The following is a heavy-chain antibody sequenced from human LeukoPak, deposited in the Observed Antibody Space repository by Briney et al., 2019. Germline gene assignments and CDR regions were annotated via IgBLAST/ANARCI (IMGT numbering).Heavy chain of an antibody. V-gene: IGHV1-69*01. J-gene: IGHJ3*01. CDR3: ARDWGPRVKASYDL. D-gene: IGHD3-16*01. CDR1: GGTLSTYA. CDR2: IIPVFQTA. Sequence: SVKVSCKASGGTLSTYAFTWVRQAPGQGLEWMGGIIPVFQTADSAQKFQGRVTMTADESTGIVYMELSSLTYDDKAVYYCARDWGPRVKASYDLWGQGTMVTVSS.